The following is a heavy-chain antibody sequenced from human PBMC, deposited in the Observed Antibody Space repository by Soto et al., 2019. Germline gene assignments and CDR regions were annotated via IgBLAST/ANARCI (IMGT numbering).Heavy chain of an antibody. CDR1: GFTFSSYG. V-gene: IGHV3-33*01. CDR3: ARDLEYSSSGPFV. Sequence: GGSLRLSCAASGFTFSSYGMHWVRQAPGKGLEWVAVIWYDGSNKYYADSVKGRFTISRDNSKNTLYLQMNSLRAEDTAVYYCARDLEYSSSGPFVWGQGTTVTVSS. D-gene: IGHD6-6*01. J-gene: IGHJ6*02. CDR2: IWYDGSNK.